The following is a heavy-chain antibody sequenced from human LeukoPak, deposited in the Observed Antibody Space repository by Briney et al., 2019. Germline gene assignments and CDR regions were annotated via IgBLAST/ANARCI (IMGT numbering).Heavy chain of an antibody. CDR3: ARWPTVADAFDI. V-gene: IGHV1-8*03. CDR2: MNPHSGNT. J-gene: IGHJ3*02. D-gene: IGHD4-23*01. CDR1: GYTFTNYD. Sequence: ASVKVSCKASGYTFTNYDINWVRQATGQGLEWMGWMNPHSGNTGYAQKFQGRVTFTRSTSISTAYIELSSLRSEDTAVYYCARWPTVADAFDIWGQGTMVTVSS.